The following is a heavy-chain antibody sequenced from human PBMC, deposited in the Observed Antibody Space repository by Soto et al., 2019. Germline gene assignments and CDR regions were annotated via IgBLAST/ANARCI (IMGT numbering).Heavy chain of an antibody. CDR2: IYYSGST. CDR1: GGSISSSSYY. J-gene: IGHJ5*02. CDR3: ARHEKVVATIMGWFDP. D-gene: IGHD5-12*01. V-gene: IGHV4-39*01. Sequence: QLQLQESGPGLVKPSETLSLTCTVSGGSISSSSYYWGWIRQPPGKGLEWIGSIYYSGSTYYNPSLKSRVTISVDTSKNQFSLKLSSVTAADTAVYYCARHEKVVATIMGWFDPWGQGTLVTVSS.